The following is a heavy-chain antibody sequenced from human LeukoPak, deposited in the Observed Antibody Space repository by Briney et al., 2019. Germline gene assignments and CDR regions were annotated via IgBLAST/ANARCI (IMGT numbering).Heavy chain of an antibody. CDR1: GYTFTSYG. V-gene: IGHV1-18*01. CDR2: ISAYNGNT. D-gene: IGHD3-16*02. Sequence: ASVKVSCKTFGYTFTSYGISWVRQAPGQGLEWMGWISAYNGNTNYAQKLQGRVTMTTDTSTSTAYMELRSLRSDDTAVYYCARVSVMITFGGVIVQRSFDYWGQGTLVTVSS. J-gene: IGHJ4*02. CDR3: ARVSVMITFGGVIVQRSFDY.